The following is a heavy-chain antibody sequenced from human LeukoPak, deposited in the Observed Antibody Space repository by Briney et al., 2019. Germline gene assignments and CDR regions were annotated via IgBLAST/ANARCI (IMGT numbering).Heavy chain of an antibody. D-gene: IGHD3-16*02. CDR3: ARGLGELSLVDY. CDR1: DDSITIYY. J-gene: IGHJ4*02. V-gene: IGHV4-34*01. CDR2: INHSGST. Sequence: SETLSLTCTVSDDSITIYYWSWIRQPPGKGLEWIGEINHSGSTNYNSSLKSRVTISVDTSKNQFSLKLSSVTAADTAVYYCARGLGELSLVDYWGQGTLVTVSS.